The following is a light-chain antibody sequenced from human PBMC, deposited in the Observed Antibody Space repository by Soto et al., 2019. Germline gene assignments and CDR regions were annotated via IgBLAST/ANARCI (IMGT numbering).Light chain of an antibody. CDR3: QQYGTSPPMYT. CDR1: QSFSGNY. V-gene: IGKV3-20*01. J-gene: IGKJ2*01. Sequence: EIVLTQSPGTLSLSPGERATLSCRASQSFSGNYLAWYQQKPGQAPRLLIYGVSSRATGIPDRFSGSGSETDFTLSISRLEPEDFAVYYCQQYGTSPPMYTFGQGTKLEIK. CDR2: GVS.